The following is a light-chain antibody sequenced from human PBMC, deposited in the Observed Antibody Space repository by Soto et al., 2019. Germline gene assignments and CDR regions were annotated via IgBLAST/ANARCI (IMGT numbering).Light chain of an antibody. CDR2: GAS. J-gene: IGKJ5*01. CDR1: QSVSSSY. CDR3: QQYGSSPR. Sequence: EIVWAQSPGALSLSPGERATRSCRASQSVSSSYLAWYQQKPCQAPRLLIYGASSRATGIPDRFSGSGSGTDFTLTISRLEPEDFAVYYCQQYGSSPRFGQGTRLAI. V-gene: IGKV3-20*01.